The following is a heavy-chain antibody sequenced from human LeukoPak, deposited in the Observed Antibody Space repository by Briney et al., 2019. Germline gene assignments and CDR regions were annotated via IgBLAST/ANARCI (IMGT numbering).Heavy chain of an antibody. CDR2: INSGGSAV. D-gene: IGHD1-26*01. CDR1: GFTFSTYN. V-gene: IGHV3-48*01. CDR3: ARVGSRGDWFDY. J-gene: IGHJ5*01. Sequence: PGGSLRLSCAASGFTFSTYNMLWARQTPGKGLEWLFYINSGGSAVHYADSVKDRLTFSRDNAKNSMYLQMNSLRVEDTGIYYCARVGSRGDWFDYWGQGTRVTVSS.